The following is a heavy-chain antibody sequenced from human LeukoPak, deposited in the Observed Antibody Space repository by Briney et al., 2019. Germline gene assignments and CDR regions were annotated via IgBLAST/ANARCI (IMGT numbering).Heavy chain of an antibody. CDR3: ARRIVGAHRAYWFDP. Sequence: PSETLSLTCTVSGGSIGTYYWSWIRQPPGKGLEWIGYIYYNGYTDYNPSLKSRVTISVDTSKNQFSLKLSSVTAADTAVYYCARRIVGAHRAYWFDPWGQGTLVTVSS. CDR1: GGSIGTYY. J-gene: IGHJ5*02. D-gene: IGHD1-26*01. V-gene: IGHV4-59*01. CDR2: IYYNGYT.